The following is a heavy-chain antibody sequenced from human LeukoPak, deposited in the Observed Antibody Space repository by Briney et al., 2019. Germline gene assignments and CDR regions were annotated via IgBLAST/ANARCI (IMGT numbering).Heavy chain of an antibody. CDR1: GFSFSSYG. J-gene: IGHJ6*03. D-gene: IGHD1-26*01. Sequence: GGSLRLSCAGSGFSFSSYGMHWVRQAPGKGLEWMAFIRSDGSNKYYADSVKGRFTISRDNSKNTLYLQMNSLRAEDTAVYYCARDGIIAQKGRSPNNYYYMDVWGKGTTVTVSS. CDR2: IRSDGSNK. V-gene: IGHV3-30*02. CDR3: ARDGIIAQKGRSPNNYYYMDV.